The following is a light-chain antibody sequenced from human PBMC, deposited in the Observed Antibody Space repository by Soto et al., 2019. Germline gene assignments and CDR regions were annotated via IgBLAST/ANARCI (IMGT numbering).Light chain of an antibody. CDR3: ISYRSSSTLYV. V-gene: IGLV2-14*01. J-gene: IGLJ1*01. CDR1: SSDVGDSNS. Sequence: QSALAQPASVSGSPGQSITISCTGTSSDVGDSNSVSWYQQHPGKAPKLMIYEVNNRPSGVSNRFSGSKSGNTASLAISGLQAEDEAHYYCISYRSSSTLYVFGTGTKLTVL. CDR2: EVN.